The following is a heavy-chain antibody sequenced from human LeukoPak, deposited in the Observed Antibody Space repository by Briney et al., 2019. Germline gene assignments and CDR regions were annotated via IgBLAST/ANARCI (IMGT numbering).Heavy chain of an antibody. D-gene: IGHD1-26*01. V-gene: IGHV1-69*05. CDR1: GGTFSSYA. J-gene: IGHJ4*02. Sequence: ASVKVSCKASGGTFSSYAISWVRQAPGQGLEWMGGIIPIFGTANYAQKFQGRVTITTDESTSTAYMELSSLRSEDTAVYYCARVGIGANSGSYFFDYWGQGTLVTVSS. CDR3: ARVGIGANSGSYFFDY. CDR2: IIPIFGTA.